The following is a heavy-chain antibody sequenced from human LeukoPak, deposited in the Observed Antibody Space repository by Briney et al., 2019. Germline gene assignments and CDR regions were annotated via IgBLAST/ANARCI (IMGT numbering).Heavy chain of an antibody. D-gene: IGHD1-14*01. Sequence: GASVKVSCKASGYTSTSYDINWVRQATGQGLEWMGWMNPNSGNTGYAQKFQGRVTITRNTSISTAYMELSSLRSEDTAVYYCARRLTIMGMYYYMDVWGKGTTVTVSS. CDR1: GYTSTSYD. CDR2: MNPNSGNT. CDR3: ARRLTIMGMYYYMDV. V-gene: IGHV1-8*03. J-gene: IGHJ6*03.